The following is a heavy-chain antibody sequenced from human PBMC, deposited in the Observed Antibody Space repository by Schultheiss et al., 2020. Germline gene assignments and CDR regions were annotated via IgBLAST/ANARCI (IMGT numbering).Heavy chain of an antibody. CDR3: ARGLAVPGHYYYYMDV. Sequence: GSLRLSCAASGFTFSNAWMSWVRQAPGKGLEWIGSIDYSGGTYYNPSLKSRISIFIDTSRNQFSLKLSSVTAADTAVYYCARGLAVPGHYYYYMDVWGKGTTVTVSS. J-gene: IGHJ6*03. D-gene: IGHD6-19*01. CDR2: IDYSGGT. CDR1: GFTFSNAW. V-gene: IGHV4-38-2*01.